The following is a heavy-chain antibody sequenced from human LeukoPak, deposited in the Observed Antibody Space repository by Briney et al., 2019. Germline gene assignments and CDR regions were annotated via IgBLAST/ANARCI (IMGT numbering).Heavy chain of an antibody. V-gene: IGHV3-72*01. D-gene: IGHD1-26*01. CDR1: GFTFSDHY. J-gene: IGHJ4*02. CDR3: ARASHSGSYFFY. CDR2: SRNKANSYTT. Sequence: GGSLRLSCAASGFTFSDHYMDWVRQTPGKGLEWVGRSRNKANSYTTGYAASVKGRFTISRDDSKNSLFLQMNSLRTDDTAVYYCARASHSGSYFFYWGQGTLVTVSS.